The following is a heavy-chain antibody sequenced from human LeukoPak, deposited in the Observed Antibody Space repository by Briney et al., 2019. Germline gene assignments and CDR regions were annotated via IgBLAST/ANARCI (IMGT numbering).Heavy chain of an antibody. CDR1: GFTFSSYW. CDR3: ARGITMVRGDNDAFDI. Sequence: GGSLRLSCAASGFTFSSYWMSWVRQAPGKGLEWVANIKQDGSEKYYVDSVKGRFTISRDNAKNSLYLQMNSLRAEDTAVYYCARGITMVRGDNDAFDIWGQGTMVTVSS. D-gene: IGHD3-10*01. V-gene: IGHV3-7*03. CDR2: IKQDGSEK. J-gene: IGHJ3*02.